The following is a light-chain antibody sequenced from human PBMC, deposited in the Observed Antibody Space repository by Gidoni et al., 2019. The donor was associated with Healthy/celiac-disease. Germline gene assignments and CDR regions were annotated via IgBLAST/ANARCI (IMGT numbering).Light chain of an antibody. J-gene: IGKJ4*01. Sequence: DIQMTQSPSSLSASVGDRVTITCRASQDISNRLAWFQRKPGTAPKSLIYAASSLQSGVPSKFSGSGSGTDFTLTITSLQPEDFATYYCQHYHTYPRTFGGGTKVEIK. CDR1: QDISNR. V-gene: IGKV1-16*02. CDR3: QHYHTYPRT. CDR2: AAS.